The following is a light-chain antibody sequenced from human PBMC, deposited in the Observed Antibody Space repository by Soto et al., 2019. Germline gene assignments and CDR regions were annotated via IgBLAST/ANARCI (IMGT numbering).Light chain of an antibody. J-gene: IGKJ1*01. Sequence: EIVLTQSPDTLSLSPGETASLSCRASQSVSSNSLAWFQQTPGQAPRLLMYGASIRATGVPDRFSGSGSGTDFSLTIGNLQAEDFGVYLCHQYGSAPRTFGQGSKVEIK. CDR2: GAS. V-gene: IGKV3-20*01. CDR3: HQYGSAPRT. CDR1: QSVSSNS.